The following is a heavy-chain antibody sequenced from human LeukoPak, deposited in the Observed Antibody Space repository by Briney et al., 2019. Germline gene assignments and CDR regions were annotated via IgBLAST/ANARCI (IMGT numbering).Heavy chain of an antibody. J-gene: IGHJ4*02. CDR2: IRYDGSNK. CDR3: AKGDIVVVVAAGFDY. Sequence: GGSLRLSCAASGFTFSSYGMHWVRQAPGKGLEWVAFIRYDGSNKYYADSVKCRFTISRDYSKNTLYLQMNSLRAEDTAVYYCAKGDIVVVVAAGFDYWGQGTLVTVSS. D-gene: IGHD2-15*01. V-gene: IGHV3-30*02. CDR1: GFTFSSYG.